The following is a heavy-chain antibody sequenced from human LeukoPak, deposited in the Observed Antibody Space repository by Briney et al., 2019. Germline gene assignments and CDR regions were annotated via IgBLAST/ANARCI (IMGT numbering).Heavy chain of an antibody. CDR3: ARGGSSSCNGAEYSQH. V-gene: IGHV4-30-4*01. J-gene: IGHJ1*01. CDR1: GGSISSGDYY. CDR2: IYYSGST. D-gene: IGHD6-13*01. Sequence: PSQTLSLTCTVSGGSISSGDYYWSWIRQPPGKGLEWIGYIYYSGSTYYNPSLKSRVTISVDTSKNQFSLKLSSVTAADTAVYYCARGGSSSCNGAEYSQHWGQGTLVTVSS.